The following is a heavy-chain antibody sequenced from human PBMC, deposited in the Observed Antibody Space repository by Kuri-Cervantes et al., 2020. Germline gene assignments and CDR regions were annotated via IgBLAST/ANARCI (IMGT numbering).Heavy chain of an antibody. CDR1: GYAFISYG. V-gene: IGHV1-18*01. Sequence: ASVKVSCKPSGYAFISYGIAWVRQAPGQGLEWMGWISTYNGDTNYAQNLQGRVTMTTDTSTSTAYMELRSLRSDDTAVYYCARGAYGDHRGNFDYWGQGTLVTVSS. D-gene: IGHD4-17*01. CDR3: ARGAYGDHRGNFDY. J-gene: IGHJ4*02. CDR2: ISTYNGDT.